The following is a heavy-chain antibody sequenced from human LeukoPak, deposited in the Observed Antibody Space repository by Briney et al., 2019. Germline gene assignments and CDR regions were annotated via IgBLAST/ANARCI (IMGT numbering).Heavy chain of an antibody. V-gene: IGHV4-59*11. CDR2: IYYTGTT. D-gene: IGHD6-6*01. CDR3: AKEGGPARPGLDS. Sequence: SETLSLTCTVSGASMSSHYWTWIRQDPGTGLEWIGNIYYTGTTSYNPALESRVTISLDTSNNQFSLKLTSVTAADTAVYYCAKEGGPARPGLDSWGQGTLVTVSP. J-gene: IGHJ4*02. CDR1: GASMSSHY.